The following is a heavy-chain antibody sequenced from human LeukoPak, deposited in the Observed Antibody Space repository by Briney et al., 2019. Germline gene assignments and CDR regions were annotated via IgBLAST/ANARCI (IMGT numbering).Heavy chain of an antibody. V-gene: IGHV3-48*01. D-gene: IGHD4-11*01. CDR3: ATDRGALTLTTEWYY. CDR2: ISSSGSTI. J-gene: IGHJ4*02. Sequence: PGGSLRLSCAASGFTFSSYSMNWVRQAPGKGLEWISYISSSGSTIYYADSVKGRFTISRDNAKNSLYLQINSLRAEDTAVYYCATDRGALTLTTEWYYWGQGTLVTVSS. CDR1: GFTFSSYS.